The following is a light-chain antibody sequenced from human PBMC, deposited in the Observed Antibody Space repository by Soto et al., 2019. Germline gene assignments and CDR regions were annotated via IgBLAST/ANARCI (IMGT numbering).Light chain of an antibody. CDR3: QTWGTGSVI. Sequence: QSVLTQSPAASASLGASVKLTCILSSGRSSYAIAWHQHQPERGPRYLMKFNSDGSHNKGDGIPDRFSGFRSGTELSLTISSLQSEDEGDYYCQTWGTGSVIFGGGTKLTVL. CDR1: SGRSSYA. CDR2: FNSDGSH. V-gene: IGLV4-69*01. J-gene: IGLJ2*01.